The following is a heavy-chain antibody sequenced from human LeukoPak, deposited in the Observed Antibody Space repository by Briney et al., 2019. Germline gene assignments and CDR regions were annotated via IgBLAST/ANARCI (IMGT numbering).Heavy chain of an antibody. D-gene: IGHD2-21*01. V-gene: IGHV4-61*08. Sequence: TSETLSLTCTVSGGSISSGGYYWSWIRQHPGKGLEWIGYIYYSGSTNYNPSLKSRVTISVDTSKNQFSLKLSSVTAADTAVYYCAREPLREGEDYGMDVWGQGTTVTVSS. CDR1: GGSISSGGYY. CDR3: AREPLREGEDYGMDV. CDR2: IYYSGST. J-gene: IGHJ6*02.